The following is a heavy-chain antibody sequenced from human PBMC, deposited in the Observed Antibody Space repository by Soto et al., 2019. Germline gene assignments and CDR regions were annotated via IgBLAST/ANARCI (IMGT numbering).Heavy chain of an antibody. CDR1: GGTFSSYA. CDR3: ASEDTFSDILPGYYRY. D-gene: IGHD3-9*01. CDR2: IIPSFGTA. Sequence: PVKVSCKASGGTFSSYAISWVRQAPGQGLEWMGGIIPSFGTANYAQKFQGRVTSTAAESTSTGYMDLSSLRSEDTAVSSCASEDTFSDILPGYYRYWGQGTLVAVSS. J-gene: IGHJ4*02. V-gene: IGHV1-69*13.